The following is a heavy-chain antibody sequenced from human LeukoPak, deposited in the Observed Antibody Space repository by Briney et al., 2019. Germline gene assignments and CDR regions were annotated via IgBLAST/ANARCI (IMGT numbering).Heavy chain of an antibody. CDR3: ARDNVEGTSYYDFWSGYYGMMDV. D-gene: IGHD3-3*01. CDR2: IYTSGST. J-gene: IGHJ6*02. V-gene: IGHV4-4*07. CDR1: GGSISGYY. Sequence: SETLSLTCTASGGSISGYYWSWIRQPAGKGLEWIGRIYTSGSTNYNPSLKSRVTMSVDTSKNQFSLKLSSVTAADTAVYYCARDNVEGTSYYDFWSGYYGMMDVWGQGTTVTVSS.